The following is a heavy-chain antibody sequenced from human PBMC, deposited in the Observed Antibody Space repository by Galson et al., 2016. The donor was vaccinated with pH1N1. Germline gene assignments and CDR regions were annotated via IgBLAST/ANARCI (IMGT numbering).Heavy chain of an antibody. CDR2: IYYSGTT. CDR3: ARDNLPAVTMRGGMDV. J-gene: IGHJ6*02. CDR1: GGSISNGGYY. V-gene: IGHV4-31*01. D-gene: IGHD3-10*01. Sequence: TLSLTCTVSGGSISNGGYYWSWIRQQPGKGLEWIGYIYYSGTTYYNPSLMSPVSISVDSSKTQFSLRLRSVTAADTAVYFCARDNLPAVTMRGGMDVWGQGTTVTVSS.